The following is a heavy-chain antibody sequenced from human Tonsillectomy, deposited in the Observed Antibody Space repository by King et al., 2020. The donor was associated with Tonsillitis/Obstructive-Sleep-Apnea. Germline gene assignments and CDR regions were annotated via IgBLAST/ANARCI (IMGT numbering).Heavy chain of an antibody. Sequence: QLVQSGAEVKKPGASVKVSCKASGYTLTRYYMHWIRQAPRQGLEWMGIINPNDGITTYAQKFQGRFTMTRDTYTRTVYMELSRLRSEETAVYYCARDDVVGRYIDYWGQGTLVTVSS. CDR1: GYTLTRYY. V-gene: IGHV1-46*01. J-gene: IGHJ4*02. CDR2: INPNDGIT. CDR3: ARDDVVGRYIDY. D-gene: IGHD2-2*01.